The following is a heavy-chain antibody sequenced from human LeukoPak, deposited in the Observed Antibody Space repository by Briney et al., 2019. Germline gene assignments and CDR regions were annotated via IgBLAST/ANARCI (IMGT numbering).Heavy chain of an antibody. CDR1: GFTFSSYG. Sequence: GGSLRLSCAASGFTFSSYGMHWVRQAPGKGLEWVAVISYDGSNKYYADSVKGRFTISRDNSKNTLYLQMNSLRAEDTAVYYCARGTMFPYYFDYWGQGTLVTVSS. D-gene: IGHD3-10*02. J-gene: IGHJ4*02. CDR2: ISYDGSNK. CDR3: ARGTMFPYYFDY. V-gene: IGHV3-30*03.